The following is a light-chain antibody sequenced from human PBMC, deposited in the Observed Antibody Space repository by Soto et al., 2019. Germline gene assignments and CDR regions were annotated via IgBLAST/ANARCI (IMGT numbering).Light chain of an antibody. CDR1: SSDVGAYTS. V-gene: IGLV2-14*01. CDR3: CSYISDNRSYV. Sequence: QSALTQPAYVSGSPRRSITISCTGGSSDVGAYTSVSCHQHHPDKAPKVMIYEVTKRPSGVSLRFSGSKSGHTASLTISELQADDEAHYYCCSYISDNRSYVFGTGTKV. J-gene: IGLJ1*01. CDR2: EVT.